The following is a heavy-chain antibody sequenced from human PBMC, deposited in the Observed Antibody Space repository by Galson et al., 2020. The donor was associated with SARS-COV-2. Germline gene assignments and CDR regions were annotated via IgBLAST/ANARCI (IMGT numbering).Heavy chain of an antibody. V-gene: IGHV3-33*01. Sequence: GGSLRLSCAASGFTFSSYGMHWVRQAPGKGLEWVAGIWYDGSNKYYADSVKGRFTISRDNSKNTLYLQMNSLRAEDTAVYYCARDNCSGGSCFWNYYGMDVWGQGTTVTVSS. D-gene: IGHD2-15*01. CDR3: ARDNCSGGSCFWNYYGMDV. CDR1: GFTFSSYG. CDR2: IWYDGSNK. J-gene: IGHJ6*02.